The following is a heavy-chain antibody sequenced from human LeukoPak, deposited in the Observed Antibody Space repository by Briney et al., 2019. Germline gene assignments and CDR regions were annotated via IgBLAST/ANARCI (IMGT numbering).Heavy chain of an antibody. V-gene: IGHV3-43D*03. J-gene: IGHJ4*02. CDR2: ISWDGGST. Sequence: GGSLRLSCAASGFTFDDYAMHWVGQAPGKGLEWVSLISWDGGSTYYADSVKGRFTISRDNSKNSLYLQMNSLRAEDTALYYCAKVSRGYSYDYYFDYWGQGTLVTVSS. CDR3: AKVSRGYSYDYYFDY. D-gene: IGHD5-18*01. CDR1: GFTFDDYA.